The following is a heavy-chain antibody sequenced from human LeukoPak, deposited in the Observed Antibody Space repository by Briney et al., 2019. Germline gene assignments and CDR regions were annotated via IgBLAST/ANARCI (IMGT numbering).Heavy chain of an antibody. CDR2: INPHSGGT. V-gene: IGHV1-2*02. D-gene: IGHD2-21*02. CDR1: GFTFTGYY. Sequence: GASVKVSCKASGFTFTGYYIHWVRQAPGHGLEWMGYINPHSGGTNPPQKFQGRVTMTTDTSISAAYMELSSLISDDTAMYYCVREGNELLSKNFDYWGQGTLVTVSS. CDR3: VREGNELLSKNFDY. J-gene: IGHJ4*02.